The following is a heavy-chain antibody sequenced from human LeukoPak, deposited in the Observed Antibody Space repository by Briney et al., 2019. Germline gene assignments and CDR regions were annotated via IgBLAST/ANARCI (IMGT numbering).Heavy chain of an antibody. CDR2: INSDGGST. CDR1: GFTFSSYW. V-gene: IGHV3-74*01. D-gene: IGHD2-21*02. Sequence: GGSLRLSCAASGFTFSSYWMHWVRQAPGKGLVWVSRINSDGGSTSYADSVKGRFTISRDNAKNTLYLQMNSLRAEDTAVYYCARDLWDHIVVVTASDAFDIWGQGTMVTVSS. J-gene: IGHJ3*02. CDR3: ARDLWDHIVVVTASDAFDI.